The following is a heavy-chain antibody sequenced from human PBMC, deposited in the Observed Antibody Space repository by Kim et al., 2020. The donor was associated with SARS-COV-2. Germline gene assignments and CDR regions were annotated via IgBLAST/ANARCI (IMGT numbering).Heavy chain of an antibody. J-gene: IGHJ3*02. CDR1: GVSFSDSA. Sequence: GGSLRLSCAASGVSFSDSAIHWVRQASGKGLEWVGRIRSKTNYYATVYAASVEGRFTISRYDSKNTAYLLMNSLKTEDTAIYFCARGPRYSGSYWDAFDTCGQGTLVTVSS. V-gene: IGHV3-73*01. CDR3: ARGPRYSGSYWDAFDT. CDR2: IRSKTNYYAT. D-gene: IGHD1-26*01.